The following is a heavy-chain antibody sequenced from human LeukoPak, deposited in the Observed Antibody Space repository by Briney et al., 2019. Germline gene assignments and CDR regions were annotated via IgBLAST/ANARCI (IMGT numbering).Heavy chain of an antibody. CDR1: GYTFTSYA. CDR3: ARVIRDDFWSGYYEGSLDY. CDR2: INAGNGNT. J-gene: IGHJ4*02. D-gene: IGHD3-3*01. Sequence: GASVKVSCKASGYTFTSYAMHWVRQAPGQRLERMGWINAGNGNTKYSQKFQGRVTITRDTSTSTAYMELRSLRSDDTAVYYCARVIRDDFWSGYYEGSLDYWGQGTLVTVSS. V-gene: IGHV1-3*01.